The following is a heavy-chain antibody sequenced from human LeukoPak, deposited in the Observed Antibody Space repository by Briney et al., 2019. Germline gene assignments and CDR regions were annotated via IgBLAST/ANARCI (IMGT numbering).Heavy chain of an antibody. Sequence: PSGRSLRLSCAASGFTFSSYGMHWVRQAPGKGLEWVAVIWYDGSNKYYADSVKGRFTISRDNSKNTLYLQMNSLRAEDTAVYYYGAYYDFWSGYYNADYWGQGTLVTVSS. D-gene: IGHD3-3*01. CDR1: GFTFSSYG. V-gene: IGHV3-33*01. CDR3: GAYYDFWSGYYNADY. J-gene: IGHJ4*02. CDR2: IWYDGSNK.